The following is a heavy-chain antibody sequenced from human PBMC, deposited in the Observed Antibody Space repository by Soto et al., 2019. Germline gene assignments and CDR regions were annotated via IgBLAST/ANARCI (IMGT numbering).Heavy chain of an antibody. V-gene: IGHV3-30*18. CDR2: ISYDGSNK. CDR1: GFTFSSYG. D-gene: IGHD2-2*02. CDR3: AKDPRAIVVVPAAIQDYYYYGMDV. Sequence: GGSLRLSCAASGFTFSSYGMHWVRQAPGKGLEWVAVISYDGSNKYYADSVKGRFTISRDNSKNTLYLQMNSLRAEDTAVYYCAKDPRAIVVVPAAIQDYYYYGMDVWGQGTTVTVSS. J-gene: IGHJ6*02.